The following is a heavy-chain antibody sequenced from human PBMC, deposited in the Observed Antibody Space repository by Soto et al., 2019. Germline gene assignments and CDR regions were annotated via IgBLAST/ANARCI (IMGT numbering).Heavy chain of an antibody. D-gene: IGHD3-3*01. CDR3: ARLGFNYDFLSGYGEYYYYGMDV. CDR1: GFTFNTYN. V-gene: IGHV3-48*01. J-gene: IGHJ6*02. CDR2: ISSCSSTI. Sequence: GGSLRLSCAASGFTFNTYNMNWVRQAPGKGLEWVSYISSCSSTIHYADSVKGRFTISRDNAKNSLYLQMNSLRAEDTAVYYCARLGFNYDFLSGYGEYYYYGMDVWGQGTTVTVSS.